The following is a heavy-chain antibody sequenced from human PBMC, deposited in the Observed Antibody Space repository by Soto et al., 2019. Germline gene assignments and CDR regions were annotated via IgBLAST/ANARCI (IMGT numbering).Heavy chain of an antibody. CDR3: ARAAGGNHYYYMDV. CDR2: INPNSGGT. J-gene: IGHJ6*03. Sequence: GPSVKVSCKASGYTFTGYYMHWVRQAPGQGLEWMGWINPNSGGTNYAQKFQGWVTMTRDTSISTAYMELSRLRSDDTAVYYCARAAGGNHYYYMDVWGKGTTVTVS. D-gene: IGHD6-13*01. V-gene: IGHV1-2*04. CDR1: GYTFTGYY.